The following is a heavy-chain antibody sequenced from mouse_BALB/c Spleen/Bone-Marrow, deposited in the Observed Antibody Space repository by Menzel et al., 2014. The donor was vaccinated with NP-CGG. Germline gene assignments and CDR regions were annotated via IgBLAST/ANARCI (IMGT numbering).Heavy chain of an antibody. D-gene: IGHD2-4*01. Sequence: VKLVESGAELMKPGASVKISCKATGYTFSSYWIERVKQRPGHGLEWIGEILPGSGTTNNNENFKGKATFTADTSSNPSYKQLRSLTSEDSAVKYCVFRGDYYGYFDYWGAGTTITVSS. V-gene: IGHV1-9*01. CDR2: ILPGSGTT. CDR3: VFRGDYYGYFDY. CDR1: GYTFSSYW. J-gene: IGHJ1*01.